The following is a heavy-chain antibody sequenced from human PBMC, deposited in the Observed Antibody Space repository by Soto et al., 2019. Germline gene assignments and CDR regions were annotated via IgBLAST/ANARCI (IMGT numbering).Heavy chain of an antibody. D-gene: IGHD6-13*01. J-gene: IGHJ4*02. CDR3: AREALYSSGWYYSDY. V-gene: IGHV1-18*01. Sequence: ASVKGSCKASGYTFNTYGINWVRQAPGQGLEWMGWISAYNGNTNYAEKVRGRVTMTTDTSTSTAYMELRSLRSDDTAVYYCAREALYSSGWYYSDYWGQGTPVTVS. CDR2: ISAYNGNT. CDR1: GYTFNTYG.